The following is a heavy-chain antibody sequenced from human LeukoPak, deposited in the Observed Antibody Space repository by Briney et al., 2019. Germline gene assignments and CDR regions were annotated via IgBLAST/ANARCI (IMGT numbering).Heavy chain of an antibody. Sequence: SVKVSCKASGGTFSSYTISWVRQAPGQGLESMGRIIPILGIANYAQKFQGRVTITADKSTSTAYMELSSLRSEDTAVYYCARGRRPYYYDSSGYSTLDYWGQGTLVTVSS. CDR3: ARGRRPYYYDSSGYSTLDY. CDR2: IIPILGIA. CDR1: GGTFSSYT. D-gene: IGHD3-22*01. V-gene: IGHV1-69*02. J-gene: IGHJ4*02.